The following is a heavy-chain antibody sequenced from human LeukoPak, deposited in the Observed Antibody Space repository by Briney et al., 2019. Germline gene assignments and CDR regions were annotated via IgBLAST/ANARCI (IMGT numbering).Heavy chain of an antibody. CDR3: AILARDAFVTGATTYYFDY. V-gene: IGHV3-30*03. D-gene: IGHD1-26*01. CDR1: GFTFSSYG. CDR2: ISYDGSNK. Sequence: PGGSLRLSCAASGFTFSSYGMHWVRQAPDKGLEWVAVISYDGSNKYYADSVKGRFTISRDNSKNTLYLQMNSLRAEDTAVYYCAILARDAFVTGATTYYFDYWGQGTLVTVSS. J-gene: IGHJ4*02.